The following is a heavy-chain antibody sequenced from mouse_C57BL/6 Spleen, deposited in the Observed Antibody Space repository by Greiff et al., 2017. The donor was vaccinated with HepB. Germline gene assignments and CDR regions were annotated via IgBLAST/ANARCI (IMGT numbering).Heavy chain of an antibody. CDR2: IDPSDSYT. CDR3: AREDDYRFDY. V-gene: IGHV1-69*01. Sequence: QVQLQQPGAELVMPGASVKLSCKASGYTFTSYWMHWVKQRPGQGLEWIGEIDPSDSYTNYNQKFKGKSTLTVDKSSSTAYMQLSSLTSEDSAVYYCAREDDYRFDYWGQGTTLTVSS. CDR1: GYTFTSYW. J-gene: IGHJ2*01. D-gene: IGHD2-4*01.